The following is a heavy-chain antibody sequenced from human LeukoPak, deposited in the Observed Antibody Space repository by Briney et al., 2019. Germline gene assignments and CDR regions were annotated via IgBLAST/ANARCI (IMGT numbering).Heavy chain of an antibody. J-gene: IGHJ4*02. CDR2: ISSNGGST. V-gene: IGHV3-64D*06. D-gene: IGHD2-15*01. CDR3: VKDSTHCSGSSCYGGDY. CDR1: GFTFSSYA. Sequence: GGSLRLSCSASGFTFSSYAMHWVRQAPGKGLEYVSAISSNGGSTYYADSVKGRFTISRDNSKNTLYLQMSSLRAEDTAVYYCVKDSTHCSGSSCYGGDYWGQGTLGTVSS.